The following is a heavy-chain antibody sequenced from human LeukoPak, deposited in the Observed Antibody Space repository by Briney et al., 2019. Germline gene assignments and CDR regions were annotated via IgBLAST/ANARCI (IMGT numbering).Heavy chain of an antibody. CDR2: IRSKAYGGTT. CDR3: TRFWGFSGYDYGVDY. Sequence: GGSLRLSCTASGFTFGDYAMSWVRQAPGEGLEWVGFIRSKAYGGTTEYAASVKGRFTISRDDSKSIAYLQMNSLKTEDTAVYYCTRFWGFSGYDYGVDYWGQGTLVTVSS. J-gene: IGHJ4*02. CDR1: GFTFGDYA. D-gene: IGHD5-12*01. V-gene: IGHV3-49*04.